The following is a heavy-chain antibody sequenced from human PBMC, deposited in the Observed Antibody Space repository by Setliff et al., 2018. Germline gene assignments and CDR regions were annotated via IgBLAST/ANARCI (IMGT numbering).Heavy chain of an antibody. CDR3: AKSIKPPMATPWLYYYYYYMDV. V-gene: IGHV3-33*06. J-gene: IGHJ6*03. D-gene: IGHD5-18*01. Sequence: GESLKISCAASGFTFSSYAMHWVRQAPGKGLEWVALIWYDGDKKQYVDSVKGRFTISRDNSKDTLYLQMNSLRVDDTAVYYCAKSIKPPMATPWLYYYYYYMDVWGTGTTVTVS. CDR2: IWYDGDKK. CDR1: GFTFSSYA.